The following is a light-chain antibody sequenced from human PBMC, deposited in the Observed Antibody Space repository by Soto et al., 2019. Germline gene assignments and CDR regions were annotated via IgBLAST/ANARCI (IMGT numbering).Light chain of an antibody. CDR2: EVS. J-gene: IGLJ1*01. V-gene: IGLV2-8*01. CDR3: SSSAATVYV. Sequence: QSALTQPPSAYGTPGQSVTISCTGTSSDVGGYNFVSWFQQHPGKVPKLIMYEVSKRPSGVPDRFSGSKSGNTASLTVSGLQADDEADYYCSSSAATVYVFGTGNKVTVL. CDR1: SSDVGGYNF.